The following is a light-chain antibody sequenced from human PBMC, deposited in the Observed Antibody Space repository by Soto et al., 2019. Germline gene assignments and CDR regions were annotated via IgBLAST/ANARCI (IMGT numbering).Light chain of an antibody. V-gene: IGLV2-18*02. Sequence: QSALTQPPSVSGSPGQSVTISCTGTSSDVGSYNRVSWYQQPPGTAPKLMIYEVSNRPSGVPDGFSGSKSGNTASLTISGLQAEDEADYYCSSYTTISTYVFGTGTKLTVL. CDR3: SSYTTISTYV. CDR1: SSDVGSYNR. CDR2: EVS. J-gene: IGLJ1*01.